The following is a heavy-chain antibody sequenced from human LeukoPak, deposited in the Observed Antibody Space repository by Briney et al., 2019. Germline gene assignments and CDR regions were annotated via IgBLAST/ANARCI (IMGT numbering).Heavy chain of an antibody. Sequence: GGSLRLSCAASGVSFSSYGMHWVRQAPGKGLEWVAVIWYDGSNKYYAESVKGRFTISRDNSKNTLYLQMNSLRAEDTAVYYCVKDRATSYFDYWGQGTLVTVSS. J-gene: IGHJ4*02. CDR2: IWYDGSNK. D-gene: IGHD5-12*01. CDR1: GVSFSSYG. CDR3: VKDRATSYFDY. V-gene: IGHV3-33*06.